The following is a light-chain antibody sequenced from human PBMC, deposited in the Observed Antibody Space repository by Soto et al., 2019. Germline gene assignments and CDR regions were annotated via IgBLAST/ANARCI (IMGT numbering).Light chain of an antibody. CDR3: QQYNNWPWT. V-gene: IGKV3-15*01. J-gene: IGKJ5*01. CDR2: GAS. CDR1: QSVSSN. Sequence: EIVMTQSPATLSVSPGERATLSCRASQSVSSNLAWYQQKPVQAPRLLIYGASTRATGIPARFSGSGSGTEFTLTISSLQSEDFAVYYCQQYNNWPWTFGQGTRLEIK.